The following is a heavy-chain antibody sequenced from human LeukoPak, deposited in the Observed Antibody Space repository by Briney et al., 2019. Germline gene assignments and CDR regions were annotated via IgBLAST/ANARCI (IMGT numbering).Heavy chain of an antibody. CDR2: IYHSGST. J-gene: IGHJ4*02. D-gene: IGHD3-16*02. Sequence: KPSETLSLTCAVSGYSISSGYYWGWIRQPPGKGLEWIGSIYHSGSTYYNPSLKSRVTISVDTSKNQFSLKLSSVTAADTAVYYCARGVWGSYRYPPYYFDYWGQGTLVTVSS. V-gene: IGHV4-38-2*01. CDR1: GYSISSGYY. CDR3: ARGVWGSYRYPPYYFDY.